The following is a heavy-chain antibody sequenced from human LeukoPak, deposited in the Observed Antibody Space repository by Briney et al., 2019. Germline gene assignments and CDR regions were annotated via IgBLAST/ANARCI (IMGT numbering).Heavy chain of an antibody. V-gene: IGHV1-24*01. J-gene: IGHJ4*02. CDR1: GSTLTELS. CDR3: ATGQFPYYYRH. Sequence: GASVKVSCKVSGSTLTELSMHWVRQAPAKGLEWMGGFEPEDGETIYAQKFQGRVTMTEDTSTDTAYVELSSLRSEDTAVYYCATGQFPYYYRHWGQGTLVTVSS. CDR2: FEPEDGET. D-gene: IGHD3-10*01.